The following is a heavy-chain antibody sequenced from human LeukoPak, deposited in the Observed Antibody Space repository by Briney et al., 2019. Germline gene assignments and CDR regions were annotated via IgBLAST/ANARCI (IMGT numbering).Heavy chain of an antibody. CDR2: ISSSSSYI. CDR1: GFTFSSYS. Sequence: GGSLRLSCAASGFTFSSYSMNWVRQAPGKGLEWVSSISSSSSYIYYADSVKGRFTIPRDNAKNSLYLQMNSLRAEDTAVYYYARLTVSSSWRTYYYYGMDVWGQGTTVTVSS. CDR3: ARLTVSSSWRTYYYYGMDV. D-gene: IGHD6-13*01. V-gene: IGHV3-21*01. J-gene: IGHJ6*02.